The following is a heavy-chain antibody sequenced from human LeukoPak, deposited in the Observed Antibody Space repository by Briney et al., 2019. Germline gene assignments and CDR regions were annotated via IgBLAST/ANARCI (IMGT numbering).Heavy chain of an antibody. Sequence: SETLSLTCTVSGGSISNTNYYWGWIRQPPGKGLEWIGNIYYSGNTYYNSSLKSRVTISVDTSKNQFSLKLSSVTAADTAVYYCARGDYGGLFDYWGQGTLVTVSS. CDR2: IYYSGNT. D-gene: IGHD4-23*01. V-gene: IGHV4-39*01. CDR1: GGSISNTNYY. CDR3: ARGDYGGLFDY. J-gene: IGHJ4*02.